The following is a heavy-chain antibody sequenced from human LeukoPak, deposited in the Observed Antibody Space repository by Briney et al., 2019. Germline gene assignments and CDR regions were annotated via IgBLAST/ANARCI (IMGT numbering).Heavy chain of an antibody. D-gene: IGHD3-22*01. V-gene: IGHV3-74*01. Sequence: PGGSLRLSCAASGFIFSSYCMHWVRQAPGKGLVWVSRINSDGSDTTYADSVKGRFTISRDNAKNTLYLRMNSLRAEDTAVYYCARVRGGYYSDFWGQGTLVTVSS. CDR1: GFIFSSYC. CDR3: ARVRGGYYSDF. CDR2: INSDGSDT. J-gene: IGHJ4*02.